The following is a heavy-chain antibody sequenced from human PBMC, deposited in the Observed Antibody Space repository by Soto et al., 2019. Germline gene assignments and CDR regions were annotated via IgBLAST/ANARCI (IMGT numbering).Heavy chain of an antibody. J-gene: IGHJ4*02. D-gene: IGHD5-12*01. CDR1: GFTFSSYW. V-gene: IGHV3-74*01. Sequence: EVQLVESGGGLVQPGGSLRLSCAASGFTFSSYWMHWVRQVPGKGLVWVSRMNSDGSSTNYADSVKGRFTISRDNAKNTLYLQMNSLRAEDTAVYYCARTGYSGYVEGGDYWGQGTLVTVSS. CDR3: ARTGYSGYVEGGDY. CDR2: MNSDGSST.